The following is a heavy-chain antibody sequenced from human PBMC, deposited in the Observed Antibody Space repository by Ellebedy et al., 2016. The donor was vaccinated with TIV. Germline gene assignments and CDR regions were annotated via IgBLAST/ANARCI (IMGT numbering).Heavy chain of an antibody. V-gene: IGHV1-69*04. D-gene: IGHD5-24*01. CDR2: IIPIIGIT. Sequence: AASVKVSCKASGGIFSSYAISWVRQAPGQGLEWMGKIIPIIGITNYAQRFQGRVTITADKSTSTAYMELSSLRYEDTAVYFCARDSTDVYNTRLDYWGQGTLVTVSS. CDR3: ARDSTDVYNTRLDY. J-gene: IGHJ4*02. CDR1: GGIFSSYA.